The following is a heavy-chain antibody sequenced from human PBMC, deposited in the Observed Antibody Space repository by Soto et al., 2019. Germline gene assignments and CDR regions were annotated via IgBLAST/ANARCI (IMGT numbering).Heavy chain of an antibody. CDR2: ISGSGGST. CDR1: GFTVISNY. D-gene: IGHD6-13*01. J-gene: IGHJ6*02. Sequence: EVQLVESGGGLIQPGGSLRLSCAASGFTVISNYMSWVRQAPGKGLEWVSAISGSGGSTYYADSVKGRFTISRDNSKNTLYLQMNSLRAEDTAVYYCAKDSPGKVYYYYYGMDVWGQGTTVTVSS. CDR3: AKDSPGKVYYYYYGMDV. V-gene: IGHV3-23*04.